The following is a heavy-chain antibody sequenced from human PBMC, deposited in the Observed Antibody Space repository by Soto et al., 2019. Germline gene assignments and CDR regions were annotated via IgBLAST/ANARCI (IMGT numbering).Heavy chain of an antibody. CDR3: ARQGRSVVVVVATPLFDYYYYMDV. Sequence: GESLKISCKASGYSFTSHWIGWVRQLPGKGLEWMGIIYPSDSDTRYSPSFQGQVTISADKSISTAYLQWSSLKASDTAMYYCARQGRSVVVVVATPLFDYYYYMDVWGKGTTVTVSS. V-gene: IGHV5-51*01. J-gene: IGHJ6*03. CDR1: GYSFTSHW. CDR2: IYPSDSDT. D-gene: IGHD2-15*01.